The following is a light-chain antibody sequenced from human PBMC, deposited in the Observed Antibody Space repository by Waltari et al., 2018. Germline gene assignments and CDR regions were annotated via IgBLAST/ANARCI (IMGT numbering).Light chain of an antibody. Sequence: SYVLTQSPSVSVAPGQTARFTCGGDNMGGKSVHWYQQKRGQAPVLVVYGDSDRPSGIPERFSGSNSGNTATLTISRVEAGDEADYYCQVWDSSSDRVFGGGTKLTVL. J-gene: IGLJ2*01. CDR2: GDS. CDR3: QVWDSSSDRV. V-gene: IGLV3-21*02. CDR1: NMGGKS.